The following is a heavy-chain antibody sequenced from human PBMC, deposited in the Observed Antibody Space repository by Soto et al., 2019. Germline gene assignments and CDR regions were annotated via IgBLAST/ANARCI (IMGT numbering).Heavy chain of an antibody. V-gene: IGHV1-18*01. CDR3: ARGGTPIDY. CDR2: ISAYNGNT. Sequence: VQLVQSGAEVKKPGAPVKVSCKASGYTFTNLGISWARQAPGQGLEWMGWISAYNGNTNYAQKFQGRVTMTTDTSTSTAYMEVRSLRFADTAVYYRARGGTPIDYWGQGTLVTVSS. CDR1: GYTFTNLG. J-gene: IGHJ4*02. D-gene: IGHD3-16*01.